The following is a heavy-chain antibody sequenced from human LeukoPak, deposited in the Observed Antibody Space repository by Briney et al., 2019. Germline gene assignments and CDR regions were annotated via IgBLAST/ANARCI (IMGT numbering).Heavy chain of an antibody. CDR1: GFTFSRYN. CDR3: ATEGYYYDSGGFSLFDY. Sequence: PGGPLRLSCAASGFTFSRYNMNWVRQAPGKALEVISHISSSGSTIYYADSVKGRFTISRNNTNNSFYLQMNSLRAEDTAVYYCATEGYYYDSGGFSLFDYWGQGTLVTVSS. J-gene: IGHJ4*02. D-gene: IGHD3-22*01. CDR2: ISSSGSTI. V-gene: IGHV3-48*01.